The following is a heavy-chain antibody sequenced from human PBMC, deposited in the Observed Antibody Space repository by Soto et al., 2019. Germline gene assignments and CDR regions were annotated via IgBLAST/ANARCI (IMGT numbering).Heavy chain of an antibody. CDR1: GYSFTSYW. Sequence: GQALKISGKASGYSFTSYWIGWVRQMPGKGLEWMGIIYPGDSDTRYSPSFQGQVTISADKSISTAYLQWSSLKASDTAMYYCARFHSSSWYDYYYGMDVWGQGTTVTVSS. J-gene: IGHJ6*02. D-gene: IGHD6-13*01. CDR3: ARFHSSSWYDYYYGMDV. V-gene: IGHV5-51*01. CDR2: IYPGDSDT.